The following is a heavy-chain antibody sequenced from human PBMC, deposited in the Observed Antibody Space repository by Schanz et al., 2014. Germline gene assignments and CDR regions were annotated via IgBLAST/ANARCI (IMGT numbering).Heavy chain of an antibody. CDR2: IGGSGDST. CDR3: AKHVRSLTGNDY. CDR1: GLLFSYYY. J-gene: IGHJ4*02. D-gene: IGHD3-9*01. Sequence: EVQLVESGGGLVRPGGSLRLSCAASGLLFSYYYMSGVRQAPGKGLEWVSGIGGSGDSTHYADSVKGRFTISRDNAKNSLYLQMNSLRAEDTAVYYCAKHVRSLTGNDYWGQGTLVTVSS. V-gene: IGHV3-23*04.